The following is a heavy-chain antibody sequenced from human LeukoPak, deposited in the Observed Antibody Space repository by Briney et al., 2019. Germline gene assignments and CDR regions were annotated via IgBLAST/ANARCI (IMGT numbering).Heavy chain of an antibody. J-gene: IGHJ6*02. Sequence: SETLFLTCTVSGGSISSYYWSWIRQPPGKGLEWIGYIYYSGSTNYNPSLKSRVTISIDTSKNQFSLKLSSVTAADTAVYYCARVGGTNYYYYGMDVWGQGTTVTVSS. D-gene: IGHD1-26*01. V-gene: IGHV4-59*01. CDR2: IYYSGST. CDR1: GGSISSYY. CDR3: ARVGGTNYYYYGMDV.